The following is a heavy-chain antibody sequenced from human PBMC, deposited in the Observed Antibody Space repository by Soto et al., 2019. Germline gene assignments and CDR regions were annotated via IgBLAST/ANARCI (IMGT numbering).Heavy chain of an antibody. CDR1: GYTFTSYD. J-gene: IGHJ4*02. D-gene: IGHD3-10*01. CDR2: MNPNSGNT. V-gene: IGHV1-8*01. CDR3: ARTIYGSGKD. Sequence: QIQLVQSGTAVKKPGASVRVSCKASGYTFTSYDINWVRQATGQGREWMGWMNPNSGNTGYAQKFQGRVTMTRNTSISTAYMELSNLRSEDTALYYCARTIYGSGKDWGQGTLVTVSS.